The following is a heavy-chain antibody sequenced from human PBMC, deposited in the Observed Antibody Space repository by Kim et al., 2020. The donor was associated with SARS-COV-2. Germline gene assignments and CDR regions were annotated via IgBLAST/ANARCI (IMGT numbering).Heavy chain of an antibody. CDR2: ISSSGGST. J-gene: IGHJ6*02. CDR1: GFTFSSYA. CDR3: AKGIAVAGNRVPRRFYYYYGMDV. V-gene: IGHV3-23*01. D-gene: IGHD6-19*01. Sequence: GGSLRLSCAASGFTFSSYAMSWVRQAPGKGLEWVSAISSSGGSTYYADSVKGRFTISRDNSKNTLYLQMNSMRAEDTAVYYCAKGIAVAGNRVPRRFYYYYGMDVWGQGATVTVSS.